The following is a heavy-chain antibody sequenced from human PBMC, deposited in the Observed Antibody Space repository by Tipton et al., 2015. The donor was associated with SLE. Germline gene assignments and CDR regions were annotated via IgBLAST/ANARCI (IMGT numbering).Heavy chain of an antibody. Sequence: SLRLSCAASGFTFSSYAMSWVRQAPGKGLEWVSAISGSGGSTYYADSVKGRFTISRDNSKNTLYLQMNSLRAEDTAVYYCARDRLRRHGSVSPYYYYYYGGDVWGQGTTVTVSS. V-gene: IGHV3-23*01. D-gene: IGHD3-10*01. CDR3: ARDRLRRHGSVSPYYYYYYGGDV. CDR2: ISGSGGST. CDR1: GFTFSSYA. J-gene: IGHJ6*02.